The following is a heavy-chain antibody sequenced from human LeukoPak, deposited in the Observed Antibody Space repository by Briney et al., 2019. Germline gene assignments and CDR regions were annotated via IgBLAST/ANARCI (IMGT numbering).Heavy chain of an antibody. CDR1: GGSISSSSYY. D-gene: IGHD1-26*01. CDR3: ARQLVGAPFDY. Sequence: PSETLSLTCTVSGGSISSSSYYWGWLRQPPGKGLEWIGSIYYSGSTYYNPSLKSRVTISVDTSKNQFSLKLSSVTAADTAVYYCARQLVGAPFDYWGQGTLVTVSS. CDR2: IYYSGST. V-gene: IGHV4-39*01. J-gene: IGHJ4*02.